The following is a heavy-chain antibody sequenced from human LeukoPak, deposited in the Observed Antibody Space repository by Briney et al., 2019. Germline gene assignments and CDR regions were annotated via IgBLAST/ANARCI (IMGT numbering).Heavy chain of an antibody. CDR2: ISSSGSTI. CDR3: ARDLDYVWGSYN. J-gene: IGHJ4*02. Sequence: GGSLRLSCTASGFAFGDYAMSWVRQAPGKGLEWVSYISSSGSTIYYADSVKGRFTISRDNAKNSLYLQMNSLRAEDTAVYYCARDLDYVWGSYNWGQGTLVTVSS. V-gene: IGHV3-48*03. D-gene: IGHD3-16*01. CDR1: GFAFGDYA.